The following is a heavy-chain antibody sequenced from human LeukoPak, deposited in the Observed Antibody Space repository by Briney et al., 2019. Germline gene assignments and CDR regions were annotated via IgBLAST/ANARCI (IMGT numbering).Heavy chain of an antibody. V-gene: IGHV3-7*05. CDR2: IKQDGSEK. J-gene: IGHJ4*02. D-gene: IGHD1-26*01. CDR1: GFTFSDYW. Sequence: GGSLILSCAASGFTFSDYWMNWVRQAPGKGLEWVASIKQDGSEKYYVDSVKGRFTISRDNAKNSLYLQMNSLRAEDTAVYYCARDGTSIVGSLDYWGQGTLVTVSS. CDR3: ARDGTSIVGSLDY.